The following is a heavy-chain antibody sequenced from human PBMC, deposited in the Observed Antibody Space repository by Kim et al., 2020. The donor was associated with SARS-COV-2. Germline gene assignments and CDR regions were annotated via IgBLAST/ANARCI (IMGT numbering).Heavy chain of an antibody. V-gene: IGHV3-30-3*01. CDR3: AREGYCSSTSCYREIYY. CDR1: GFTFSSYA. J-gene: IGHJ6*01. Sequence: GGSLRLSCAASGFTFSSYAMHWVRQAPGKGLEWVAVISYDGSNKYYADSVKGRFTISRDNSKNTLYLQMNSLRAEDTAVYYCAREGYCSSTSCYREIYY. CDR2: ISYDGSNK. D-gene: IGHD2-2*02.